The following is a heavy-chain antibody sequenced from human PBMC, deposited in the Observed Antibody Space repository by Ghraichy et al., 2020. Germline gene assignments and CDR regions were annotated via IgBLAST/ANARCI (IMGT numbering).Heavy chain of an antibody. V-gene: IGHV3-13*01. Sequence: GESLNISCAASGFTFSSYDMHWVRQATGKGLEWVSAIGTAGDTYYPGSVKGRFTISRENAQHSLYLQMNSLRAGDTAVYYCARGHCSGGRCYYYFDYWGQGTLVTV. J-gene: IGHJ4*02. D-gene: IGHD2-15*01. CDR2: IGTAGDT. CDR1: GFTFSSYD. CDR3: ARGHCSGGRCYYYFDY.